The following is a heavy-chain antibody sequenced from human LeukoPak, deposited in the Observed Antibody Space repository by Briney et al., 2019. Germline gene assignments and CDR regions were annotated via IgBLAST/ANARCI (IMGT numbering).Heavy chain of an antibody. J-gene: IGHJ4*02. CDR3: ARVSGRLERQSDLDY. V-gene: IGHV3-21*01. D-gene: IGHD1-1*01. Sequence: GGSLRFSCAASGFTFASYSMNWVRQAPGKGLEWVSSISGDSTYIYNAGSVKGRFTISRDNAQASLYLQMISLGADDTAVYYCARVSGRLERQSDLDYWGQGTLVIVSS. CDR2: ISGDSTYI. CDR1: GFTFASYS.